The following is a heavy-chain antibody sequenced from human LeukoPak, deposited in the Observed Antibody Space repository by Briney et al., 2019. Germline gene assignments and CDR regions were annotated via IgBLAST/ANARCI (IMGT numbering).Heavy chain of an antibody. CDR1: RFTFSNYW. J-gene: IGHJ4*02. Sequence: PGGSLRLSCAASRFTFSNYWMTWVRKGPGKGLEWVANIKPDGSGKNYVDSVKGRFTISRDNAKNSLYLQMNSLRVEDTAVYYCSSQPAVFDLDYWSQGTLVTVSS. CDR3: SSQPAVFDLDY. D-gene: IGHD2-2*01. CDR2: IKPDGSGK. V-gene: IGHV3-7*01.